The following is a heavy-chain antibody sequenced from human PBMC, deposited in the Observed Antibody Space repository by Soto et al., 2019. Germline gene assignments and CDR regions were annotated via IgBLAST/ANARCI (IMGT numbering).Heavy chain of an antibody. CDR2: IYYSGST. D-gene: IGHD2-8*01. V-gene: IGHV4-39*07. J-gene: IGHJ6*03. CDR1: GGSISSSSYY. Sequence: SETLSLTCTVSGGSISSSSYYWGWIRQPPGKGLEWIGSIYYSGSTYYNPSLKSRVTISVDTSKNQFSLKLSSVTAADTAVYYCARVSHMAYGDYYYMDVWGKGTTVTVSS. CDR3: ARVSHMAYGDYYYMDV.